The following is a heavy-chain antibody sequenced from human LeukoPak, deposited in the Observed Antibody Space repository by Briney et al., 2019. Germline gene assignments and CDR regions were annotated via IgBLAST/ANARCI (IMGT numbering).Heavy chain of an antibody. J-gene: IGHJ4*02. V-gene: IGHV3-20*04. D-gene: IGHD6-13*01. CDR2: INWNGGST. CDR1: GFTFDDYG. CDR3: ARDPPIAAAGTEDY. Sequence: PGGALRLSCAASGFTFDDYGMSWVRQAPGKRREWVSGINWNGGSTGYADSVKGRFTISRDNAKNSLYLQMNSLRAEDTALYYCARDPPIAAAGTEDYWGQGTLVTVSS.